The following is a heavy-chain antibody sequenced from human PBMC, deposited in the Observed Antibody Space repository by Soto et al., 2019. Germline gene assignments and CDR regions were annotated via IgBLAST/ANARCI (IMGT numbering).Heavy chain of an antibody. CDR2: LTGSGDKT. CDR1: GFIFASYA. V-gene: IGHV3-23*01. J-gene: IGHJ3*01. Sequence: HPGGSLRLSCSASGFIFASYAMTWVRQAPGKGLEWVSSLTGSGDKTFYADSVKGRFTISRDNSKNILYLRMKSLRADDTAVYYCAKVGWDTWDDAFHVWGQGTMVTVSS. CDR3: AKVGWDTWDDAFHV. D-gene: IGHD1-26*01.